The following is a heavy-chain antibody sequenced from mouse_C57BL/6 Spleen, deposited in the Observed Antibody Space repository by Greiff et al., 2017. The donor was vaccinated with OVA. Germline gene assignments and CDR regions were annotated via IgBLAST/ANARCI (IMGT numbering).Heavy chain of an antibody. Sequence: VQLQQSGAELARPGASVKMSCKASGYTFTSYTMHWVKQRPGQGLEWIGYINPSSGYTKYNQKFKDKATLTADKSSSTAYMQLSSLTSEDSAVYYCARGGYYQRAMDYWGQGTSVTVSS. V-gene: IGHV1-4*01. J-gene: IGHJ4*01. CDR3: ARGGYYQRAMDY. CDR1: GYTFTSYT. D-gene: IGHD2-1*01. CDR2: INPSSGYT.